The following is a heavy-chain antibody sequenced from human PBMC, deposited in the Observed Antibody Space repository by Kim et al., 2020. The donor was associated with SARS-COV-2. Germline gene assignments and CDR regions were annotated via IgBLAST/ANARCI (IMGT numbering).Heavy chain of an antibody. D-gene: IGHD1-20*01. Sequence: SETLSLTCAVYGGSFSGYYWSWIRQPPGKWLEWIGEINHSGSTNYNPSLKSRVTISVDTSKNQFSLKLSSVTAADTAVYYCARGPSGGGGNSNPPADYWGQGTLVTVSS. V-gene: IGHV4-34*01. CDR3: ARGPSGGGGNSNPPADY. J-gene: IGHJ4*02. CDR2: INHSGST. CDR1: GGSFSGYY.